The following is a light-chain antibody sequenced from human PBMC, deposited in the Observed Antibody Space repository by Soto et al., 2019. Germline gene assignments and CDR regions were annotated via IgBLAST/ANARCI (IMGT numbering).Light chain of an antibody. Sequence: QSALTQPASVSGSPGQAITVSCSGTSSDIGAHNFVSWYQQHPGKAPKLIIYEVINRPSGVSDRFSGSKSGNTASLTISGLQSEDEAEYYCNSYTTSNTFVFGSGTKVPVL. CDR3: NSYTTSNTFV. V-gene: IGLV2-14*03. J-gene: IGLJ1*01. CDR2: EVI. CDR1: SSDIGAHNF.